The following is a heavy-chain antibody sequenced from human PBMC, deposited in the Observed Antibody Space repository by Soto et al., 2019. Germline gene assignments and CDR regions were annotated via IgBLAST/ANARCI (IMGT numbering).Heavy chain of an antibody. CDR1: GGSISSSSYY. J-gene: IGHJ6*02. CDR2: IFYSGST. Sequence: PSETLSLTCTVSGGSISSSSYYWGWIRQPPGKGLEWIGSIFYSGSTYYNPSLKSRVTISVDTSKNQFSLKLSSVTAADTAVYYCARPGRFEEFIMDVWGQGTTVTVSS. CDR3: ARPGRFEEFIMDV. D-gene: IGHD3-10*01. V-gene: IGHV4-39*01.